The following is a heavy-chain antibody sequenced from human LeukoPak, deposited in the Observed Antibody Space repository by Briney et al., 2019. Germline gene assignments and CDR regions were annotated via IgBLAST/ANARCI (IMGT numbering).Heavy chain of an antibody. CDR3: ARGGDGPFYSYYGMDV. V-gene: IGHV3-33*01. D-gene: IGHD3-3*02. CDR1: GFTFSSYG. Sequence: GGSLRLSCAASGFTFSSYGMHWVRQAPGKGLEWVAVVWYDGSKKDYAESVKGRFSISRDDSKNTLYLQMNSLRAGDTAVYYCARGGDGPFYSYYGMDVWGQGTTVTVSS. J-gene: IGHJ6*02. CDR2: VWYDGSKK.